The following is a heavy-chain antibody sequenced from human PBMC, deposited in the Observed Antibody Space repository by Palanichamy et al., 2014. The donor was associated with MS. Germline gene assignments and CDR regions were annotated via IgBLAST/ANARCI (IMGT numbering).Heavy chain of an antibody. CDR3: ARGPRQGSRSYWFDY. J-gene: IGHJ4*02. D-gene: IGHD2-15*01. Sequence: EVQLVESGGGLVQPGGSLKLSCVASGFTFSGCYMSWVRQAPGKGLEWVANINEDGSAKFYVDSVKDRFTISRDNAKNSLYLQMNSLSADDTAVFYCARGPRQGSRSYWFDYWGQGTLVAVSS. CDR1: GFTFSGCY. V-gene: IGHV3-7*01. CDR2: INEDGSAK.